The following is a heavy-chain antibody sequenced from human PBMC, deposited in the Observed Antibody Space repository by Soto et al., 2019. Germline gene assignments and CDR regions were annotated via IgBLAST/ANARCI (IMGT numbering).Heavy chain of an antibody. D-gene: IGHD3-10*01. J-gene: IGHJ6*02. CDR3: ARVRRGIIIAQYYYYGMDV. V-gene: IGHV4-34*01. CDR2: IDHTGST. Sequence: PSETLSLTSAVYGGSFSGYYWSWIRQPPGKGLEWIAEIDHTGSTNYNPSLQSRVTISADTSKNQFSLSLSTVTAADTAVYYCARVRRGIIIAQYYYYGMDVWGQGTTVTVSS. CDR1: GGSFSGYY.